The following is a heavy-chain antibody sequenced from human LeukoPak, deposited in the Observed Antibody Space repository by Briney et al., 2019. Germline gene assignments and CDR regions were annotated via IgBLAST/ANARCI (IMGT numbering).Heavy chain of an antibody. D-gene: IGHD1-26*01. Sequence: SQTVSLTRAISGDSVPSNSAAWNWIRQSPSRGLEWLGRKYYRSKWYNDYAVSVKSRITLNPDTSQNHFSLQLNSVTPEDTAVYYCACYSGNYYALDIWGEGTMVTVSS. V-gene: IGHV6-1*01. J-gene: IGHJ3*02. CDR1: GDSVPSNSAA. CDR2: KYYRSKWYN. CDR3: ACYSGNYYALDI.